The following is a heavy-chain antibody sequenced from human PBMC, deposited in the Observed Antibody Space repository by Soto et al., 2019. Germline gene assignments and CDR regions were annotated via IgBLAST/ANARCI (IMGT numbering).Heavy chain of an antibody. CDR2: IDPDGTTT. D-gene: IGHD3-22*01. CDR3: AKSGEGGYDSNNDHSSGLLMGPS. Sequence: GGSLRLSCALSGFDSSYYWIQWFRQSPGKGLEWVSRIDPDGTTTNYADSVKGRFSVSRDNAKKTIYLQMNSLRVEDTAVYYCAKSGEGGYDSNNDHSSGLLMGPSWGQGTLVTVSS. CDR1: GFDSSYYW. J-gene: IGHJ4*02. V-gene: IGHV3-74*01.